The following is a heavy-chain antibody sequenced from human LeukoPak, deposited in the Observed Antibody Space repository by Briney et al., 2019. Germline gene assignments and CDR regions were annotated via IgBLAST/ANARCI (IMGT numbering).Heavy chain of an antibody. CDR3: ARGGPGYGGHADY. Sequence: SETLSLTCAVYGGSFSGYYWSWIRQHPGKGLEWIGYIYYSGSTYYNPSLKSRVTISVDTSKNQFSLKLSSVTAADTAVYYCARGGPGYGGHADYWGQGTLVTVSS. J-gene: IGHJ4*02. CDR2: IYYSGST. CDR1: GGSFSGYY. D-gene: IGHD4-23*01. V-gene: IGHV4-31*11.